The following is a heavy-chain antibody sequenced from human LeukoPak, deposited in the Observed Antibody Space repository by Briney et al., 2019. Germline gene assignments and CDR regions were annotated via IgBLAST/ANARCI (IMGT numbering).Heavy chain of an antibody. J-gene: IGHJ5*02. Sequence: VASVKVSCKASGYTFTGYYMHWVRQAPGQELEWMGWINPNSGGTNYAQKFQGRVTMTRDTSISTAYMELSRLRSDDTAVYYCARVSVVPAGFDPWGQGTLVTVSS. CDR3: ARVSVVPAGFDP. CDR1: GYTFTGYY. D-gene: IGHD2-2*01. CDR2: INPNSGGT. V-gene: IGHV1-2*02.